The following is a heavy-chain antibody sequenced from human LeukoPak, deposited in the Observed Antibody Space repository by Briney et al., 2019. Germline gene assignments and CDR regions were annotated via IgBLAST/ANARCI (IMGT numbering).Heavy chain of an antibody. V-gene: IGHV3-23*01. Sequence: GGSLRLSCAASGFTFSRDVMNWVRQAPGKGLEWVSAISGSGDSTYYADSVKGRFTISRDNSKNMLYLQMNSLRVEDTAVYHCAKDEAYYDFWSSGRYYYYMDVWGEGTTVTVSS. CDR3: AKDEAYYDFWSSGRYYYYMDV. J-gene: IGHJ6*03. CDR1: GFTFSRDV. D-gene: IGHD3-3*01. CDR2: ISGSGDST.